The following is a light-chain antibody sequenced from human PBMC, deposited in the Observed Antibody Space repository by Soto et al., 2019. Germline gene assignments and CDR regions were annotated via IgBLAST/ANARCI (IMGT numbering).Light chain of an antibody. CDR2: DAS. CDR3: QQRTNWPPLT. V-gene: IGKV3-11*01. CDR1: QNINKF. J-gene: IGKJ4*01. Sequence: EVVLTQSPATLSLSPGERATLSCRASQNINKFLAWYQQKPGQAPRLLIYDASNRATGIPGKFSGSGFGTDFTLTISSLEPEDFAVYYCQQRTNWPPLTFGGGTKVEIK.